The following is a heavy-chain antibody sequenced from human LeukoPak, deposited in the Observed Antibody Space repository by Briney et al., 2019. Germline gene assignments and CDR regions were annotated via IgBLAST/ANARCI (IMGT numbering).Heavy chain of an antibody. J-gene: IGHJ4*02. CDR2: TSGSGVNS. CDR1: GFTLRSYD. D-gene: IGHD5-12*01. Sequence: GGSLRLSCAATGFTLRSYDMSWVRQAPGKGLEWVAATSGSGVNSYYADSVRGRFTISRDNSQNTLYLQMDSLRAEDTALYYCAKEYSGYDFDYWGQGTLVTVSS. V-gene: IGHV3-23*01. CDR3: AKEYSGYDFDY.